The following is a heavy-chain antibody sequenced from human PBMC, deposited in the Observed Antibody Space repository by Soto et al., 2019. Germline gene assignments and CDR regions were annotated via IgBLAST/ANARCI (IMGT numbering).Heavy chain of an antibody. CDR3: ARDLEWLVQFDY. CDR2: ISSSSSTI. D-gene: IGHD6-19*01. Sequence: PGGSLRLSCAASGFTFSSYSMNWVRQAPGKGLEWVSYISSSSSTIYYADSVKGRFTISRDNAKNSVYLQMNSLRDEDTAVYYCARDLEWLVQFDYWGKGTLVTVSS. CDR1: GFTFSSYS. V-gene: IGHV3-48*02. J-gene: IGHJ4*02.